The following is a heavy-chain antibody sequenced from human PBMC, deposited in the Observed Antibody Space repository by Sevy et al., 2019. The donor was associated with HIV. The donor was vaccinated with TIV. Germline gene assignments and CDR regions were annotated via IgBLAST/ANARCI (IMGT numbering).Heavy chain of an antibody. V-gene: IGHV3-48*02. D-gene: IGHD7-27*01. CDR3: AREENRELGTIPLDS. CDR2: ISKSGSTT. Sequence: GSLRLSCAASGFTFSHHNMNWVRQAPGKGLECISYISKSGSTTYFADSVRGRFTISRDNAKNSLFLEMHSLTDEDTAVYYCAREENRELGTIPLDSWGRGIQVTVS. J-gene: IGHJ4*02. CDR1: GFTFSHHN.